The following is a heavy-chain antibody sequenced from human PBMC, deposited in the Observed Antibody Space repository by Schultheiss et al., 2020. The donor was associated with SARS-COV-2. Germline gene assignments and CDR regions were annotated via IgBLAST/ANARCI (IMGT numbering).Heavy chain of an antibody. CDR1: GFTFSGSA. D-gene: IGHD6-6*01. V-gene: IGHV3-21*01. Sequence: GGSLRLSCAASGFTFSGSAMHWVRQASGKGLEWVSSISSSSSYIYYADSVKGRFTISRDNSKNTLYLQMNSLRAEDTAVYYCARDSSSYYYYGMDVWGQGTTVTVSS. J-gene: IGHJ6*02. CDR2: ISSSSSYI. CDR3: ARDSSSYYYYGMDV.